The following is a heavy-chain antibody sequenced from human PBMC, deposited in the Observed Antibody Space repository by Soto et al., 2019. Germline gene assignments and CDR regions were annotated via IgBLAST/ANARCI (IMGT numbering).Heavy chain of an antibody. CDR3: ARIFRDRSSWQWGYYYGMDV. D-gene: IGHD6-13*01. Sequence: SGPTLVNPTQTLTLTCTFSGFSLSTSGMCVSWIRQPPGKALEWLALIDWDDDKYYSTSLKTRLTISKDTSKNQVVLTMTNMDPVDTATYYCARIFRDRSSWQWGYYYGMDVWGQGTTVT. CDR1: GFSLSTSGMC. V-gene: IGHV2-70*01. J-gene: IGHJ6*02. CDR2: IDWDDDK.